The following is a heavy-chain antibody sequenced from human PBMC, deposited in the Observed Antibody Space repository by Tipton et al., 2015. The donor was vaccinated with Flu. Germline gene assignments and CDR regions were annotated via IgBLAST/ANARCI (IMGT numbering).Heavy chain of an antibody. CDR1: GFTFSSYW. D-gene: IGHD2-21*01. Sequence: GSLRLSCAASGFTFSSYWMHWVRQAPGKGLEWVANINQDANEIYYVDSVKGRFTISRDNAKNTLNLEVNSLRVEDSALYYCARAPRHSDAFDLWGRGTMVTVSS. V-gene: IGHV3-7*01. J-gene: IGHJ3*01. CDR3: ARAPRHSDAFDL. CDR2: INQDANEI.